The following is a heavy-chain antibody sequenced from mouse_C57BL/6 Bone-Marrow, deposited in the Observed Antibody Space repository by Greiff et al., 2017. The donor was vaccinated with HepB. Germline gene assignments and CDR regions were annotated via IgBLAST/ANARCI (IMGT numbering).Heavy chain of an antibody. CDR2: IHPNSGST. Sequence: VQLQQPGAELVKPGASVKLSCKASGYTFTSYWMHWVKQRPGQGLEWIGMIHPNSGSTNYNEKFKSKATLTVDKSSSTAYMQLSSLTSEDSAVCYCATYYGSPWFAYWGQGTLVTVSA. J-gene: IGHJ3*01. V-gene: IGHV1-64*01. CDR3: ATYYGSPWFAY. CDR1: GYTFTSYW. D-gene: IGHD1-1*01.